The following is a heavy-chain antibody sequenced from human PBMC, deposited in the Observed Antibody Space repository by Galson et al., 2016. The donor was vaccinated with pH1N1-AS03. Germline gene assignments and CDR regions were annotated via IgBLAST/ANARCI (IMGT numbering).Heavy chain of an antibody. CDR2: ISPYHGRT. CDR3: ARAFCSGGGCYDYFYYAVDV. Sequence: SVKVSCKASGYTFTSYGIGWVRQAPGQGLEWMGWISPYHGRTEYAQKLQGRVTMTTDTSTSTAYMELRSLISDDTAMYYCARAFCSGGGCYDYFYYAVDVWGQGTTVTVSS. CDR1: GYTFTSYG. D-gene: IGHD2-15*01. J-gene: IGHJ6*02. V-gene: IGHV1-18*01.